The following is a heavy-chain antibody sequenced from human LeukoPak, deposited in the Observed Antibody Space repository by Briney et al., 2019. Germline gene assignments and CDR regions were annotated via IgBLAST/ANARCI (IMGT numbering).Heavy chain of an antibody. V-gene: IGHV1-2*06. CDR2: INPNSGGT. D-gene: IGHD3-22*01. J-gene: IGHJ4*02. CDR1: GYTFTGYY. CDR3: ALTQTYYYDSSGYYVLDY. Sequence: ASVKVPCKASGYTFTGYYMHWVRQAPGQGLEWMGRINPNSGGTNYAQKFQGRVTMTRDTSISTAYMELSRLRSDDTAVYYCALTQTYYYDSSGYYVLDYWGQGTLVTVSS.